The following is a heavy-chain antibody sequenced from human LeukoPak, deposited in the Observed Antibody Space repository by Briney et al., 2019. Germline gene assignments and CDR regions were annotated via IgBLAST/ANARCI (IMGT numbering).Heavy chain of an antibody. Sequence: GGSLRLSCAASGFTFSSYNMHWVRQAPGKGLEWVSYISSSGSTIYYADSVKGRFTISRDNAKNSLYLQMNSLRAEDTAVYYCAELGITMIGGVWGKGTTVTISS. CDR3: AELGITMIGGV. V-gene: IGHV3-48*04. D-gene: IGHD3-10*02. CDR2: ISSSGSTI. CDR1: GFTFSSYN. J-gene: IGHJ6*04.